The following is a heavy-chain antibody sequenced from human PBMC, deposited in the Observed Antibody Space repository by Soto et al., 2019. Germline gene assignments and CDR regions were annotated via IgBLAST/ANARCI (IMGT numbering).Heavy chain of an antibody. J-gene: IGHJ4*02. CDR2: IKGETDGGTT. D-gene: IGHD2-21*02. V-gene: IGHV3-15*01. CDR3: TATPGGNSYY. CDR1: GFSFSDAW. Sequence: EVQLVESGGGLVKPGGSLTLSCAASGFSFSDAWMSWVRQAPGKGLEWVGRIKGETDGGTTDYAAPVKGRFTVSRDDSKKMVFLQMHSLKPEDTAVYYCTATPGGNSYYWSQGIMVTVPS.